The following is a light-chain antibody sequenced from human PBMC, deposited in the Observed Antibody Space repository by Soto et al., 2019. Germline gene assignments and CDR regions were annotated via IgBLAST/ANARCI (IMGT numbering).Light chain of an antibody. J-gene: IGKJ1*01. Sequence: DILTTKYPATLSLSPGERSHPSCMESPSVSSYLSWYQQKPGQAHRLLIYGASTRATGIPDRFSGSGSGKELTINISRLKYEDFEVYLCQRYNNWPGTVGPVTKVEIK. CDR3: QRYNNWPGT. CDR2: GAS. CDR1: PSVSSY. V-gene: IGKV3-15*01.